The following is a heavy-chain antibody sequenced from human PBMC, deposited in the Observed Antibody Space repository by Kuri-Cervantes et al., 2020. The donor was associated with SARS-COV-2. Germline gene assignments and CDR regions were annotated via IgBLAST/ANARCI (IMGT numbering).Heavy chain of an antibody. D-gene: IGHD1-26*01. CDR2: IKQGGSEK. CDR3: AREGVDIVGAPHDAFDI. J-gene: IGHJ3*02. V-gene: IGHV3-7*01. Sequence: GGSLRLSCAASGFTFSSYWMSWVRQAPGKGLEWVANIKQGGSEKYYVDSVKGRFTISRDNAKNSLYLQMNSLRAEDTAVYYCAREGVDIVGAPHDAFDIWGQGTMVTVSS. CDR1: GFTFSSYW.